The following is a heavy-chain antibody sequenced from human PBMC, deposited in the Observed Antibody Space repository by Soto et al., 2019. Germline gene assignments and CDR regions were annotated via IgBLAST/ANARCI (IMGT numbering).Heavy chain of an antibody. J-gene: IGHJ6*02. CDR3: ARNIYYDFWSGYYRPAQNYYYGMDV. CDR1: GGSISSSNW. D-gene: IGHD3-3*01. V-gene: IGHV4-4*02. Sequence: PSETLSLTCAVSGGSISSSNWWSWVRQPPGKGLEWIGEIYHSGSTNYNPSLKGRVTISVDKSKNQFSLKLSSVTAADTAVYYCARNIYYDFWSGYYRPAQNYYYGMDVWGQGTTVTVS. CDR2: IYHSGST.